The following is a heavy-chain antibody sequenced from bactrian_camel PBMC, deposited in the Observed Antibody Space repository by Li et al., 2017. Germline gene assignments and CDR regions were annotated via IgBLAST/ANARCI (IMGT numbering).Heavy chain of an antibody. D-gene: IGHD5*01. J-gene: IGHJ4*01. CDR2: LVPSGGSP. V-gene: IGHV3S60*01. Sequence: HVQLVESGGGLVQPGGSLRLSCTASGLTFDDYTMGWFRQAPGKEREVVAALVPSGGSPQYADSVKGRFTISRDNAKNTVYLQMNTLQPEDTAMYYCTKDLSPSIGGWNLHYWGRGTQVTVS. CDR3: TKDLSPSIGGWNLHY. CDR1: GLTFDDYT.